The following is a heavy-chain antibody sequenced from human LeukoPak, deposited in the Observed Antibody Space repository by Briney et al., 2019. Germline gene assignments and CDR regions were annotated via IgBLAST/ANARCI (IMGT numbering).Heavy chain of an antibody. V-gene: IGHV4-59*01. CDR1: GGSIGTYY. CDR3: AKDLVVVPAAGDCFDP. D-gene: IGHD2-2*01. Sequence: SETLSLTCTVSGGSIGTYYWSWIRQPPGKGLEWIGYIYYSGSTSYNPSLKSRVTISVDTSKNQFSLKLSSVTAADTAVYYCAKDLVVVPAAGDCFDPWGQGTLVTVSS. CDR2: IYYSGST. J-gene: IGHJ5*02.